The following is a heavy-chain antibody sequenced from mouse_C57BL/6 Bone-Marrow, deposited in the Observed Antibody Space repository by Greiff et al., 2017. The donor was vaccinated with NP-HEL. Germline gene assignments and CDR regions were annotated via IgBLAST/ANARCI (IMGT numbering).Heavy chain of an antibody. J-gene: IGHJ4*01. CDR3: ARLGYYGYAMDY. CDR1: GYTFTSYW. D-gene: IGHD1-1*01. CDR2: INPSNGGT. Sequence: VQLQQPGTELVKPGASVKLSCKASGYTFTSYWMHWVKQRPGQGLEWIGNINPSNGGTNYNEKFKSKATLTVDKSSSTAYMQLGSLTSEDSAVYYCARLGYYGYAMDYWGQGTSVTVSS. V-gene: IGHV1-53*01.